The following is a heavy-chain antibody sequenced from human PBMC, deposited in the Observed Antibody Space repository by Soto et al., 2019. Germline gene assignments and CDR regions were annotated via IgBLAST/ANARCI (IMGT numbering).Heavy chain of an antibody. V-gene: IGHV3-33*01. CDR3: ARRQISPPTRGAASARGCMDV. D-gene: IGHD6-13*01. J-gene: IGHJ6*02. CDR2: IWNDGNGY. Sequence: QVQLVESGGGVVQPGTSLRLSCAASGFNFNNYGMHWVRQAPGKGLEWVAVIWNDGNGYYYANSVEGRFTISRDNSKKTLYLKMSSLRAEDTAVYYCARRQISPPTRGAASARGCMDVWGQGTTVTVSS. CDR1: GFNFNNYG.